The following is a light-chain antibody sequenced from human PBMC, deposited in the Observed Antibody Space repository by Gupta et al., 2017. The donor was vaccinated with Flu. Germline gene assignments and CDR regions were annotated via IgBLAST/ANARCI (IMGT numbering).Light chain of an antibody. CDR1: QGISSW. CDR3: QQANSFPPI. J-gene: IGKJ5*01. Sequence: VSXXXGDRVTITCRASQGISSWLAWYQQKPGKAPRLLIYAASSLESGVPSRFSGSGSGTNFTLTIRSLQPEDFATYYCQQANSFPPIFGQGTRLEIK. CDR2: AAS. V-gene: IGKV1D-12*01.